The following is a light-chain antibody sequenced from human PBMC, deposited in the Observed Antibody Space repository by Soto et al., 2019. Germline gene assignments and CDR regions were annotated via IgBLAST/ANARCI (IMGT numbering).Light chain of an antibody. Sequence: IHLTPSPSTLTGTVRDRVTITCRASQTISSWLAWYQQKPGKAPKLLIYKASTLKSGVPSRFSGSGSGTEFTLTISSLQPDDFATYYCQHYNSYSEAFGQGTKVDIK. CDR1: QTISSW. CDR3: QHYNSYSEA. J-gene: IGKJ1*01. V-gene: IGKV1-5*03. CDR2: KAS.